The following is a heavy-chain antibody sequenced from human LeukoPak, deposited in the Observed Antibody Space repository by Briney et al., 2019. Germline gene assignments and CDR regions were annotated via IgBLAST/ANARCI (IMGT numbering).Heavy chain of an antibody. Sequence: PGGSLRLSCAASGFTFNSYGMHWVRQAPGKGLEWVAFIRYDGSNTYYADSVKGRFTISRDNSKNTLYLQMNSLRAEDTAVYYCARVDSGGDQGVDYWGQGTLVTVFS. D-gene: IGHD3-22*01. CDR3: ARVDSGGDQGVDY. V-gene: IGHV3-30*02. CDR1: GFTFNSYG. CDR2: IRYDGSNT. J-gene: IGHJ4*02.